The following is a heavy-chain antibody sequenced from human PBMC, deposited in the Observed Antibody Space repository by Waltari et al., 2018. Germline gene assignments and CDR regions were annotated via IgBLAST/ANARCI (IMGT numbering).Heavy chain of an antibody. D-gene: IGHD6-19*01. Sequence: QLLLQESGPGLVKPSETLSLTCTVSGDSSTSSLDYCGWIRQPPGKRFEWIGIINYSGTTYYNPSLRSQVTRSVDMSKNQFSLKRTSVTAADTAVYYCARFTQVAGSSLLDYWGQGTLVTVSS. CDR1: GDSSTSSLDY. CDR2: INYSGTT. CDR3: ARFTQVAGSSLLDY. J-gene: IGHJ4*02. V-gene: IGHV4-39*01.